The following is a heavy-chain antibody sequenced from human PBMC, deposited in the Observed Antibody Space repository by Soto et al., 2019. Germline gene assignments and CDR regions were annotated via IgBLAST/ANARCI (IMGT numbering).Heavy chain of an antibody. D-gene: IGHD3-3*01. V-gene: IGHV1-18*01. CDR2: ISAYNGNT. J-gene: IGHJ3*02. Sequence: ASVKVSCKASGYTFTSYGISWVRQAPGQGLEWMGWISAYNGNTNYAQKLQGRVTMTTDTSTSTAYMELRSLRSDDTAVYYCARYLHIYDFWSGYYRPPDDAFDIWGQGTMVTVSS. CDR3: ARYLHIYDFWSGYYRPPDDAFDI. CDR1: GYTFTSYG.